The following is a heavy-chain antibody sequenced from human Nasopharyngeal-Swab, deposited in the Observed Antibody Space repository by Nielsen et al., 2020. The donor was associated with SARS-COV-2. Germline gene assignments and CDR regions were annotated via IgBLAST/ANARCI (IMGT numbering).Heavy chain of an antibody. CDR1: GFTFSSYS. V-gene: IGHV3-21*01. D-gene: IGHD3-22*01. Sequence: GESLKISCAASGFTFSSYSMNWVRQAPGKGLEWVSSISSSSSYIYYADSVKGRFTISRDNAKNSLYLQMNSLRAEDTAVYYCARDQILQEYYYDSSGYWGIDYWGQGTLVTVSS. J-gene: IGHJ4*02. CDR3: ARDQILQEYYYDSSGYWGIDY. CDR2: ISSSSSYI.